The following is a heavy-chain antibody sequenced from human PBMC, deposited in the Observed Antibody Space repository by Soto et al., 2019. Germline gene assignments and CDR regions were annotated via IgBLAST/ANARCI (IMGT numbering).Heavy chain of an antibody. J-gene: IGHJ3*02. CDR2: IWHDGSNK. CDR3: AREGSGITIFGVVISGNDAFDI. V-gene: IGHV3-33*01. Sequence: PGGSLRLSCAASGFTFSNYGMHWVRQAPGKGLEWVAVIWHDGSNKYYADSVKGRFTISRDNSKNMLYLQMNSLSAEDTAVYYCAREGSGITIFGVVISGNDAFDIWGQGTTVTVSS. CDR1: GFTFSNYG. D-gene: IGHD3-3*01.